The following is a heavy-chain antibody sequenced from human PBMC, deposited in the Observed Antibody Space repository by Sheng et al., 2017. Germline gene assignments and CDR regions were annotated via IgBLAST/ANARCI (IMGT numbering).Heavy chain of an antibody. CDR1: GFTFSSYA. CDR2: ISSNGGST. Sequence: EVQLVESGGGLVQPGGSLRLSCAASGFTFSSYAMHWVRQAPVKGLEYVSAISSNGGSTYYADSVKGRFTISRDNSKNTLYLQMGSLRAEDMAVYYCARVPYYDSSGYYYDYWGQGTLVTVSS. V-gene: IGHV3-64*07. D-gene: IGHD3-22*01. J-gene: IGHJ4*02. CDR3: ARVPYYDSSGYYYDY.